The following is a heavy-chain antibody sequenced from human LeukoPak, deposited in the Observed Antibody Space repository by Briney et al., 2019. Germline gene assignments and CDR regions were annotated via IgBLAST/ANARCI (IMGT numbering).Heavy chain of an antibody. CDR3: ARTKRTGIAARPCDY. CDR1: GYTFTSYA. J-gene: IGHJ4*02. V-gene: IGHV1-2*02. Sequence: ASVKVSCKASGYTFTSYAMNWVRQAPGRGLEWMGWINPNSGGTNYAQKFQGRVTMTRDTSISTAYMELSRLRSDDTAVYYCARTKRTGIAARPCDYWGQGTLVTVSS. CDR2: INPNSGGT. D-gene: IGHD6-6*01.